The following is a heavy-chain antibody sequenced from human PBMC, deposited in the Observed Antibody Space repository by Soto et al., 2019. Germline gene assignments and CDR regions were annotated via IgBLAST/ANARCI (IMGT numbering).Heavy chain of an antibody. CDR2: INPATGAA. CDR3: ARGGGVGVAGSTAFDM. J-gene: IGHJ3*02. D-gene: IGHD3-3*01. V-gene: IGHV1-2*02. CDR1: GYPVTAYY. Sequence: QLHLVQSGAVVKKPGASVTVSCSASGYPVTAYYMHWVRQAPGRGLEWMGGINPATGAAKYTQTFRGRVNMTRDTSTSTGFMELGGLTSGDTAVFYCARGGGVGVAGSTAFDMWGQGTLVTVSS.